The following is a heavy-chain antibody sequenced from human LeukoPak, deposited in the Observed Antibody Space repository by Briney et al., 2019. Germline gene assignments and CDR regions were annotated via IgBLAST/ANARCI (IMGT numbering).Heavy chain of an antibody. CDR3: ARVWPDFGY. CDR1: GGSISSSSYY. J-gene: IGHJ4*02. Sequence: PSETLSLTCTVSGGSISSSSYYWGWIRQPPGKGLEWIGSIYYSGSTYYNPSLKSRVTISVDTSKNQFSLKLSSVTAADTAVYYCARVWPDFGYWGQGTLVTVSS. V-gene: IGHV4-39*07. CDR2: IYYSGST. D-gene: IGHD3-10*01.